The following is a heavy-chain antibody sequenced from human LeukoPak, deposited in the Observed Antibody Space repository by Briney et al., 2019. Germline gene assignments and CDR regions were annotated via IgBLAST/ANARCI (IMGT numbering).Heavy chain of an antibody. Sequence: GGSLRLSCAASGFTFNSYAMSWVRQAPGKGLEWVSAISGSGGSTYYADSVKGRFTISRDNSKNTLYLQMNSLRAEDTAVYYCAKDFSSLVLLTFDYWGQGTLVTVSS. CDR3: AKDFSSLVLLTFDY. V-gene: IGHV3-23*01. J-gene: IGHJ4*02. CDR1: GFTFNSYA. D-gene: IGHD2-21*02. CDR2: ISGSGGST.